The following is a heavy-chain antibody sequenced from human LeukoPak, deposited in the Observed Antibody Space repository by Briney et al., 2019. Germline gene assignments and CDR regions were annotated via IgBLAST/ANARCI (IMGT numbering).Heavy chain of an antibody. D-gene: IGHD2-15*01. CDR3: AGTRRYCSGGSCYNWFDP. CDR1: GDSLSSDTYY. Sequence: SQTLSLTCTVSGDSLSSDTYYWSWIRQPAGKGLEWIGRIYASGNSNYNASLKSRVTISIDTSKNQFSLRLSSVIAADTAVYYCAGTRRYCSGGSCYNWFDPWGQGTLVTVSS. J-gene: IGHJ5*02. CDR2: IYASGNS. V-gene: IGHV4-61*02.